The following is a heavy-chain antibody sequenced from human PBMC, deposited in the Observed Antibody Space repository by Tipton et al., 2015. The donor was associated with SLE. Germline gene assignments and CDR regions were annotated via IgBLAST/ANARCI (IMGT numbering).Heavy chain of an antibody. V-gene: IGHV3-21*04. CDR1: GFTFSSYS. CDR3: ARAPVGSRDY. D-gene: IGHD1-26*01. Sequence: SLRLSCAASGFTFSSYSMNWVRQAPGKGLEWVSSISRSSSYIYYADSVKGRFTISRDNSKNTLYLQMNSLRAEDTAVYYCARAPVGSRDYWGQGTLVTVSS. J-gene: IGHJ4*02. CDR2: ISRSSSYI.